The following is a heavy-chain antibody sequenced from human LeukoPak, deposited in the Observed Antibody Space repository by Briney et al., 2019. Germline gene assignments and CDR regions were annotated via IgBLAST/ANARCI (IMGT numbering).Heavy chain of an antibody. Sequence: SETLSLTCAVYGGSFSGYYWSWIRQPPGKGLEWIGEINHSGSTNYNPSLKSRVTISVDTSKNQFSLKLSSVTAADTAVYYCARDSLAAVSFDYWGQGTLVTVSS. CDR1: GGSFSGYY. CDR3: ARDSLAAVSFDY. CDR2: INHSGST. J-gene: IGHJ4*02. V-gene: IGHV4-34*01. D-gene: IGHD6-13*01.